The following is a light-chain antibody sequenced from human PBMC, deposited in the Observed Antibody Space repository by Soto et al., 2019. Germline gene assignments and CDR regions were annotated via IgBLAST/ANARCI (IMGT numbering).Light chain of an antibody. CDR1: SSDVGGYNY. V-gene: IGLV2-14*01. CDR2: DVS. Sequence: QSALTQPASVSGSPGQSITISCTGTSSDVGGYNYVSWYQQHPGKAPKVMIYDVSNRPSGVSNRFSGSKSGNTASLTISGLQAEDEADYYCSSYTSSSTLVVFGEGTKLTVL. J-gene: IGLJ2*01. CDR3: SSYTSSSTLVV.